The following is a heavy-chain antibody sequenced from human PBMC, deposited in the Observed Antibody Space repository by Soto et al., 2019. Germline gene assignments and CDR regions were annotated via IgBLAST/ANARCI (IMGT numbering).Heavy chain of an antibody. CDR3: ARESEDLTSNFDY. CDR2: IGSTTNYI. V-gene: IGHV3-21*01. J-gene: IGHJ4*02. Sequence: GGSLRLSCAASGFTFTRYSMNWVRQAPGKRLEWVSSIGSTTNYIYYADSMKGRFTVSRDNAKNSVYLDMNSLSAEDTAVYYCARESEDLTSNFDYWGQGTLVTVSS. CDR1: GFTFTRYS.